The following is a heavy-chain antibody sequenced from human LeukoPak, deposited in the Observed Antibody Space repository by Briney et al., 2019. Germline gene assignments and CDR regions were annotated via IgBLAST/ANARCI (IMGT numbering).Heavy chain of an antibody. J-gene: IGHJ6*02. CDR3: ARGQSSPYYYYGMDV. D-gene: IGHD6-6*01. Sequence: SETLSLTCAVYGGSFSGYYWSWIRQPPGKGLEWIGEINHSGSTNYNPSLKSRVTISIDTSKNQFSLKLSSVTAADTAVYYCARGQSSPYYYYGMDVWGQGTTVTVSS. V-gene: IGHV4-34*01. CDR1: GGSFSGYY. CDR2: INHSGST.